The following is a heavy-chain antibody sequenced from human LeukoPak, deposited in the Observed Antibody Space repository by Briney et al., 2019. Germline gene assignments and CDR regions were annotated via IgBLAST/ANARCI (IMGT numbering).Heavy chain of an antibody. D-gene: IGHD6-13*01. V-gene: IGHV3-13*01. CDR1: GFTFSSYD. J-gene: IGHJ3*02. CDR2: IGTAGDT. CDR3: ARAGAIAAAGDAFDI. Sequence: QPGGSLRLSCAASGFTFSSYDMHWVRQATGKGLEWVSAIGTAGDTYYPGSVKGRFTISRENAKNSLYLQMNSLGAGDTAVYYCARAGAIAAAGDAFDIWGQGTMVTVSS.